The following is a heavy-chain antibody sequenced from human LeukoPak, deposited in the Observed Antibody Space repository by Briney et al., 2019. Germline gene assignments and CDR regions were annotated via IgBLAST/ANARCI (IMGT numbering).Heavy chain of an antibody. CDR1: GYTFTDYY. CDR3: ARDSKYQLPLADY. Sequence: ASVKISCKVSGYTFTDYYMHWVRQAPGQGLEWMGWINPNSGGTNYARKFQGRVTMTRDTSISTAYMELSRLRSDDTAVYYCARDSKYQLPLADYWGQGTLVTVSS. J-gene: IGHJ4*02. CDR2: INPNSGGT. V-gene: IGHV1-2*02. D-gene: IGHD2-2*01.